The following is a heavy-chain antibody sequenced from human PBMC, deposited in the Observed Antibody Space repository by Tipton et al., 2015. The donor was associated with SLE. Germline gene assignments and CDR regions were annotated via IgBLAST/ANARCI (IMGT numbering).Heavy chain of an antibody. CDR2: ISWNSGGI. D-gene: IGHD6-19*01. Sequence: SLRLSCVTSGFSFEDKAMPWVRQVPGKGLEWVASISWNSGGIGYAESVKGRFTISRDNAKNSLYLQMNSLRPEDTALYYCAKDSSGWWPNWFDPWGQGTLVTVSS. J-gene: IGHJ5*02. CDR3: AKDSSGWWPNWFDP. CDR1: GFSFEDKA. V-gene: IGHV3-9*01.